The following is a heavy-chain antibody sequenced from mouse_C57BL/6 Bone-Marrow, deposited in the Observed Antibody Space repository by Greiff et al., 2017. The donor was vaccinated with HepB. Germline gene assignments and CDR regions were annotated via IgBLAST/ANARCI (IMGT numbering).Heavy chain of an antibody. D-gene: IGHD1-1*01. CDR3: TSSDYYGSYWDQGYYFDY. CDR1: GFNIKDDY. V-gene: IGHV14-4*01. CDR2: IDPENGDT. J-gene: IGHJ2*01. Sequence: VQLQQSGAELVRPGASVKLSCTASGFNIKDDYMHWVKQRPEQGLEWIGWIDPENGDTEYASKFQGKATITADPSSNTAYLQPSSLTSEDTAVYYCTSSDYYGSYWDQGYYFDYWGQGTTLTVSS.